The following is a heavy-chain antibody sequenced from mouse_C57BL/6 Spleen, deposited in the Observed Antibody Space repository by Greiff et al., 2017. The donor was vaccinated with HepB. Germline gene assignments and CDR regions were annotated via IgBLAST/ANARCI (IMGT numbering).Heavy chain of an antibody. CDR3: ARDRFFAY. CDR1: GFTFSSYA. J-gene: IGHJ3*01. Sequence: DVKLVESGGGLVKPGGSLKLSCAASGFTFSSYAMSWVRQTPEKRLEWVATISDGGSYTYYPDNVKGRFTISRDNAKNNLYLQMSHLKSEDTAMYYCARDRFFAYWGQGTLVTVSA. CDR2: ISDGGSYT. V-gene: IGHV5-4*01.